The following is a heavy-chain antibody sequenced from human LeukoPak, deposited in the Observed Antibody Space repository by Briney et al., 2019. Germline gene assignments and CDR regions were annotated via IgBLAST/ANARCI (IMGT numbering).Heavy chain of an antibody. Sequence: GESLKISCNGSGYSFTSYWIGWWLQMPGEGLEWMGIIFPGDSDTRYSPSFQGQVTISADKSISTAYLQWSSLKASDTAMYYCARTPLCSGGSCYFWFDPWGQGTLVTVSS. CDR2: IFPGDSDT. D-gene: IGHD2-15*01. CDR3: ARTPLCSGGSCYFWFDP. J-gene: IGHJ5*02. V-gene: IGHV5-51*01. CDR1: GYSFTSYW.